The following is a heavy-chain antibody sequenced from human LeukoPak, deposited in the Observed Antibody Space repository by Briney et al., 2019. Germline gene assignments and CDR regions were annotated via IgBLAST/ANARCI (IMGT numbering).Heavy chain of an antibody. D-gene: IGHD5-12*01. CDR3: AKDTGDIVATIFDY. V-gene: IGHV3-30*02. CDR2: IRYDGSNK. J-gene: IGHJ4*02. Sequence: GGSLRLSCAASGFTFSSYGMHWVRQAPGKGLEWVAFIRYDGSNKYYADSVKGRFTISRDNSKNTLYLQMHSLRAEDTAVYYCAKDTGDIVATIFDYWRQGTLLSVSS. CDR1: GFTFSSYG.